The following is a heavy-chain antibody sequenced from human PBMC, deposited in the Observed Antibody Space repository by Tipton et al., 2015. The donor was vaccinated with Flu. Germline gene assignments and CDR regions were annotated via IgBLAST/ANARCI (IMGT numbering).Heavy chain of an antibody. CDR3: ARPRGAGGNFYWYFNL. J-gene: IGHJ2*01. D-gene: IGHD4-23*01. CDR2: IKQDGSEK. CDR1: GFTFSNYW. V-gene: IGHV3-7*03. Sequence: SLRLSCAASGFTFSNYWMSWVRQAPGKGLEWVAKIKQDGSEKHYVDSVKGRFTISRDNSKNTLYLHMNSLRAEDTAVYYCARPRGAGGNFYWYFNLWGRGTLATVSS.